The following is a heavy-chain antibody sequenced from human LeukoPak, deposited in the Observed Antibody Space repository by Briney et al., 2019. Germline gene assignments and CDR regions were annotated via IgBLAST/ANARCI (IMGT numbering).Heavy chain of an antibody. CDR3: ARDTTYYYDGGSSGPHYFDY. D-gene: IGHD3-10*01. CDR2: ISYDGGIT. J-gene: IGHJ4*02. V-gene: IGHV3-30*01. CDR1: GFTFSSYA. Sequence: GRSLRLSCAASGFTFSSYAMYWVRQAPGKGPEWLAVISYDGGITHYANSVKDRFTISRDNSKNTLFLQLNSLRGDDTAVYYCARDTTYYYDGGSSGPHYFDYWGQGTLVTVSS.